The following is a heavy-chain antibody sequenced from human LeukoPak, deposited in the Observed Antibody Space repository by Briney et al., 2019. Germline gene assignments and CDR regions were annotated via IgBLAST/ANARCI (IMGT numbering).Heavy chain of an antibody. CDR1: GGSISSGDYY. D-gene: IGHD2-2*01. CDR3: ARALPEDGYCSSTSCQKYFDY. V-gene: IGHV4-30-4*01. J-gene: IGHJ4*02. CDR2: IYYSGST. Sequence: SETLSLTCTVSGGSISSGDYYWSWIRQPPGKGLEWIGHIYYSGSTYYNPSLKSRVTISVDTSKNQFSLKLSSVTAADTAVYYCARALPEDGYCSSTSCQKYFDYWGQGSLVTVSS.